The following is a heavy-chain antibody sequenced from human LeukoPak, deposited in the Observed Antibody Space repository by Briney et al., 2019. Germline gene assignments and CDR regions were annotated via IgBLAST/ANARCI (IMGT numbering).Heavy chain of an antibody. D-gene: IGHD3-10*02. CDR2: ISSSGSTI. J-gene: IGHJ6*04. V-gene: IGHV3-48*03. CDR1: GFTFSSYE. Sequence: GGTLRLSCAASGFTFSSYEVNWVRQAPGKGLEWVAYISSSGSTIYYADSVTGRFTISRDNAKNSLYLQMNSLRAEDTAVYYCAELGITRIGGVWGKGTTVTISS. CDR3: AELGITRIGGV.